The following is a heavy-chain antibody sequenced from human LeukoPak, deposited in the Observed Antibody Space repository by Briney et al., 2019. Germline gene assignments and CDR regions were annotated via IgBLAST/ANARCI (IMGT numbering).Heavy chain of an antibody. V-gene: IGHV5-51*01. CDR1: GYSFTSYW. D-gene: IGHD2-2*01. CDR2: IYPVDSDT. J-gene: IGHJ4*02. CDR3: ERSGTPGDIVVVPAAMGFDY. Sequence: GESLNISCQGPGYSFTSYWIGGVRQLPGKGLEWMGIIYPVDSDTRYRPSFQGHVTISADKSISTAYLQWSRLKASDTAMYYCERSGTPGDIVVVPAAMGFDYWGQGTLVTVSS.